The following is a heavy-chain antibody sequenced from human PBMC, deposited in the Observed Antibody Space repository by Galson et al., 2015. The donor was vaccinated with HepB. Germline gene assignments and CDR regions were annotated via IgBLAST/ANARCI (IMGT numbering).Heavy chain of an antibody. CDR1: GFTFSSYA. D-gene: IGHD6-13*01. CDR3: ARDYASSWYFDHYYGMDV. J-gene: IGHJ6*02. V-gene: IGHV3-30*04. CDR2: ISYDGSNK. Sequence: SLRLSCAASGFTFSSYAMHWVRQAPGKGLEWVAVISYDGSNKYYADSVKGRFTIFRDNSKNTLYLQMNSLRAEDTAVYYSARDYASSWYFDHYYGMDVWGQGTTVTVSS.